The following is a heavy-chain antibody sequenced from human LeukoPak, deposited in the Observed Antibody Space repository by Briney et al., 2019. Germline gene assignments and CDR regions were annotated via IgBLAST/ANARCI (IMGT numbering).Heavy chain of an antibody. V-gene: IGHV3-21*01. CDR3: ARELYSGFDY. CDR1: GFSFSSFS. Sequence: GGSLRLSCAASGFSFSSFSMNWVRQAPGKGLEWVSSISSSSSYIYYADSVKGRFTISRDNAKNSLYLQMNSLRAEDTAVYYCARELYSGFDYWGQGTLVTVSS. CDR2: ISSSSSYI. J-gene: IGHJ4*02. D-gene: IGHD5-12*01.